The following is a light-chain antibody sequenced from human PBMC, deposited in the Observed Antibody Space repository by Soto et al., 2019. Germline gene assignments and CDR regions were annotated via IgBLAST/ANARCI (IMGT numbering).Light chain of an antibody. V-gene: IGLV1-44*01. Sequence: QSVLTQPPSASGTPGQRVTISCSGSRSNIGSNTVNWYQQLPGTAPKLLIYSINQRPSGVPDRFSGSKSGTSASLAIGGLQSEDEADYYCAAWDDSLNGYVFGTGTKLTVL. CDR2: SIN. CDR3: AAWDDSLNGYV. J-gene: IGLJ1*01. CDR1: RSNIGSNT.